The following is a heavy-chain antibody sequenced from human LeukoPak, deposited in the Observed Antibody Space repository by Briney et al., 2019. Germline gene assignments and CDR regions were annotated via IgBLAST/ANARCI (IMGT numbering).Heavy chain of an antibody. CDR2: IKQDGGEK. CDR3: VRGPHIAATSY. V-gene: IGHV3-7*03. J-gene: IGHJ4*02. D-gene: IGHD6-25*01. CDR1: GFTFSAYT. Sequence: GGSLRLSCEASGFTFSAYTMNWVRQAPGKGLEWVANIKQDGGEKYYVDSVKGRFTISRDNAKKSLYLQINTPRAEDTAVYYCVRGPHIAATSYWGQGTLVTVSS.